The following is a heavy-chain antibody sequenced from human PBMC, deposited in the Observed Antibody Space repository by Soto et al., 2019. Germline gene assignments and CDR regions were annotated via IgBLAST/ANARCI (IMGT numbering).Heavy chain of an antibody. D-gene: IGHD2-8*01. V-gene: IGHV3-30*18. CDR1: GFTFSSYG. CDR2: ISYDGSNK. CDR3: AKDMNGYDAFDI. J-gene: IGHJ3*02. Sequence: QVQLVESGGGVVQPGRSLRLSCAASGFTFSSYGMHWVRQAPGKGLEWAAVISYDGSNKYYADSVKGRFTISRDNSKNTLYLQMNSLRAEDTAVYYCAKDMNGYDAFDIWGQGTMVTVSS.